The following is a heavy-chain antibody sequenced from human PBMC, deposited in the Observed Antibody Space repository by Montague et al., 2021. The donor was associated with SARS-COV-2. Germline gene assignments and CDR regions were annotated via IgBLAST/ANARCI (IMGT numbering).Heavy chain of an antibody. D-gene: IGHD6-13*01. V-gene: IGHV4-39*01. CDR2: ISYTGST. CDR3: ARLPLVSSWSRAAGYYYYGMDV. CDR1: GGSISRSTSS. Sequence: SEILSLTCTVSGGSISRSTSSWAWIRQPPGKGLGWIGSISYTGSTYYNPSLKSRVTISVDTSRNQFSLRLSSVTAADTSAYYCARLPLVSSWSRAAGYYYYGMDVWGQGTTVTVSS. J-gene: IGHJ6*02.